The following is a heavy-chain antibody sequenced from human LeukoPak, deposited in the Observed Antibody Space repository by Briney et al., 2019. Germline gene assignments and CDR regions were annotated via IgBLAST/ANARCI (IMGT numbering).Heavy chain of an antibody. CDR2: IYYSGST. D-gene: IGHD2-15*01. CDR1: GGSISSYY. V-gene: IGHV4-59*12. J-gene: IGHJ5*02. Sequence: SETLSLTCTVSGGSISSYYWSWIRQPPGKGLEWIGYIYYSGSTNYNPSLKSRVTISVDTSKNQFSLKLSSVTAADTAVYYCARDEGYCSGGSCSNWFDPWGQGTLVTVSS. CDR3: ARDEGYCSGGSCSNWFDP.